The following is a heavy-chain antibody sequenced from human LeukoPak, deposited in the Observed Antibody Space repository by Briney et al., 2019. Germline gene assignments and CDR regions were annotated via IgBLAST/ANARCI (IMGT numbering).Heavy chain of an antibody. CDR2: ITSKTEGGTT. D-gene: IGHD5-18*01. J-gene: IGHJ4*02. CDR3: TAYNYGLGFDY. CDR1: GFTFTNAC. V-gene: IGHV3-15*01. Sequence: GGSLRLSCAASGFTFTNACMSWVRQAPGKGLEWVGRITSKTEGGTTDYAAPVKGRFTISRDDSKNTLYLQMNSLKTEDTAVYYCTAYNYGLGFDYWDQGTLVTVSS.